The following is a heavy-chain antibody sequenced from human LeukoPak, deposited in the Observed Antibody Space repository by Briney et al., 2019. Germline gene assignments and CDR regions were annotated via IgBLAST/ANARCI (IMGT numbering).Heavy chain of an antibody. V-gene: IGHV4-31*03. Sequence: PSETLSLTCTVSGGSISSGGYYWSWIRQHPGKGLEWIGYIYYSGSTYYNPSLKSRVTISVDTSKNQFSLKLSSVTAADTAVYYCAREATVTTNVPYYSAYWYFDLWGRGTLVTVSS. CDR1: GGSISSGGYY. CDR3: AREATVTTNVPYYSAYWYFDL. J-gene: IGHJ2*01. CDR2: IYYSGST. D-gene: IGHD4-17*01.